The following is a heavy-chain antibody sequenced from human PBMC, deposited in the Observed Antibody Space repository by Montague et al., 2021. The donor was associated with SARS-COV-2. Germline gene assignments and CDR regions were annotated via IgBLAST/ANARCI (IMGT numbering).Heavy chain of an antibody. CDR2: INHGGST. V-gene: IGHV4-34*01. CDR3: ARLRDGVVPSPILGVGPYFSYYYMDV. Sequence: SETQSLTCAVHGGSFSGYYWNWIRQPPGKGLEWIGEINHGGSTNYNPSLKSRLTISTDTSKNQFSLKLTSVAAADTAVYYCARLRDGVVPSPILGVGPYFSYYYMDVWGKGTTVTVSS. D-gene: IGHD3-10*01. CDR1: GGSFSGYY. J-gene: IGHJ6*03.